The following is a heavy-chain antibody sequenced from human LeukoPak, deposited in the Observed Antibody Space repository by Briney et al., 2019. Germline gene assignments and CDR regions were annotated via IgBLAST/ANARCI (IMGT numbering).Heavy chain of an antibody. V-gene: IGHV4-61*08. CDR3: ARVSSGWYDFDY. CDR2: IYYSGST. Sequence: SQTLSLTCTVSGASISSGGYYWSWIRQPPGKGLEWIGYIYYSGSTNYNPSLKSRVTISVDTSKNQFSLKLSSVTAADTAVYYCARVSSGWYDFDYWGQGTLVTVSS. D-gene: IGHD6-19*01. CDR1: GASISSGGYY. J-gene: IGHJ4*02.